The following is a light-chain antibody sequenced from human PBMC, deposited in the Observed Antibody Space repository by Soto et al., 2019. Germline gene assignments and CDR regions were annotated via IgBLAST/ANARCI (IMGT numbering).Light chain of an antibody. V-gene: IGKV2-28*01. CDR3: MQGLQTPII. CDR1: QSLLHSSGYHI. J-gene: IGKJ5*01. CDR2: WGS. Sequence: DIVMTQSPLSLPVTPGEPASISCRSSQSLLHSSGYHILDWYLQRPGQSPQLLIYWGSIRASGVPDRFSGSGSGTDFTLKISRVEAEDVGVYYCMQGLQTPIIFGQGTRLEIK.